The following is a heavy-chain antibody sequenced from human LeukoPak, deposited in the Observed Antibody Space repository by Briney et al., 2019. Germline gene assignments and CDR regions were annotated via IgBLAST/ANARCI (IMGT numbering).Heavy chain of an antibody. CDR3: TTVPYDILTGYPLDY. CDR2: IESKTDGGTT. V-gene: IGHV3-15*04. CDR1: GFTFSNAW. Sequence: PGGSLRLSCAASGFTFSNAWMSWVRQAPGKGLEWVGRIESKTDGGTTDYAAPVKGRFTISRDDSKNTLYLQMNSLKTEDTAVYYCTTVPYDILTGYPLDYWGQGTLVTVSS. D-gene: IGHD3-9*01. J-gene: IGHJ4*02.